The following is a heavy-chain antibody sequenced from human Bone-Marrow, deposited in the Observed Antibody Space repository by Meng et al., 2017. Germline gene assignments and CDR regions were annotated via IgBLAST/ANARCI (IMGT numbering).Heavy chain of an antibody. CDR3: ARAGSYYYDSSGYYALDY. CDR1: GGTFSSYA. CDR2: IIPSGGST. J-gene: IGHJ4*02. D-gene: IGHD3-22*01. V-gene: IGHV1-46*01. Sequence: ASVKVSCKASGGTFSSYAISWVRQAPGQGLEWMGGIIPSGGSTSYAQKFQGRVTMTRDTSTSTVYMELSSLRSEDTAVYYCARAGSYYYDSSGYYALDYWGQGTLVTVSS.